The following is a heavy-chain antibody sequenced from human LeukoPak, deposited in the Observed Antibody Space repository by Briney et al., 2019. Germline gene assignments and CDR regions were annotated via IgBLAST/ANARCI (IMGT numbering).Heavy chain of an antibody. V-gene: IGHV3-15*01. CDR3: TTDPINWPLDAFDI. CDR2: IKSKTDGGTT. Sequence: GGSLRLSCAASGFTFSNAWMSWVRQAPGKGLEWVGRIKSKTDGGTTDYAAPVKGRFTISRDDSKNTLYLQMNSLKTEDTAVCYCTTDPINWPLDAFDIWGQGTMVTVSS. D-gene: IGHD1-20*01. CDR1: GFTFSNAW. J-gene: IGHJ3*02.